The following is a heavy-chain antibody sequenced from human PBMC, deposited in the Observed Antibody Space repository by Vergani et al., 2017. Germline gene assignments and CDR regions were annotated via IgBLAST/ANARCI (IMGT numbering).Heavy chain of an antibody. V-gene: IGHV4-59*08. CDR2: VYYTGST. J-gene: IGHJ3*02. CDR3: ARGNPYVDFDI. D-gene: IGHD3-16*01. CDR1: GAAIKDFY. Sequence: QVQLQESGPGLVKPSETLSLTCTVSGAAIKDFYWSWFRQPPGKGLEWSGYVYYTGSTTYNPSLKSRVTISVDTSNNQFSLKLTSVTATDTAIYFCARGNPYVDFDIWGQGTMITVSS.